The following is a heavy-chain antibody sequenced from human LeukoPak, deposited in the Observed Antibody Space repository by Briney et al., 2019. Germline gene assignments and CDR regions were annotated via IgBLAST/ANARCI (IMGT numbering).Heavy chain of an antibody. V-gene: IGHV3-23*01. CDR2: ISTSGVNT. CDR3: ARGVTTPDY. CDR1: GFTFSNYP. D-gene: IGHD4-17*01. Sequence: PGGSLRLSCAASGFTFSNYPMSWVRQAPGQGLEWVSGISTSGVNTYFVDFVRGRFTISRDNSKNTLYMQMNSLRAEDTAIYYCARGVTTPDYWGPGTLVTVSS. J-gene: IGHJ4*02.